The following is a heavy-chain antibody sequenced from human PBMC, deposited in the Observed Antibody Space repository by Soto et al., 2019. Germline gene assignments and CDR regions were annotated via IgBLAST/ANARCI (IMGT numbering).Heavy chain of an antibody. J-gene: IGHJ4*02. V-gene: IGHV5-10-1*01. D-gene: IGHD6-19*01. Sequence: PGESLKISCQGSGYIFTKSWISWVRQMPGKGLEWMARIDPSDSYSDYSPSFRGHVTMSVDKSTSTVHLQWTSLEASDTAIYYCARHDYPPVAGPCNYWGQGTQVTVSS. CDR2: IDPSDSYS. CDR3: ARHDYPPVAGPCNY. CDR1: GYIFTKSW.